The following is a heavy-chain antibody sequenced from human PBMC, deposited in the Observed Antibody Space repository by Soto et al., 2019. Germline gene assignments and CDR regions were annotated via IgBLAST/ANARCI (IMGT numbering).Heavy chain of an antibody. CDR1: GGTFSSYA. CDR3: ARGYSGSYFTHAAFDI. Sequence: SVKVSCKASGGTFSSYAISWVRQAPGQGLEWMGGIIPIFGTANYAQKFQGRVTITADESTSTAYMELSSLRSEDTAVYYCARGYSGSYFTHAAFDIWGQGTMVTVSS. CDR2: IIPIFGTA. D-gene: IGHD1-26*01. V-gene: IGHV1-69*13. J-gene: IGHJ3*02.